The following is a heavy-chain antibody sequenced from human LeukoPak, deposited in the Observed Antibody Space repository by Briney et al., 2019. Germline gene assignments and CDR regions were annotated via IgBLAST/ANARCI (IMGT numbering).Heavy chain of an antibody. V-gene: IGHV4-59*01. CDR2: IYYSGRT. Sequence: SETLSLTCSVSGGSISSYYWSWIRQPPGKGLEWIGYIYYSGRTSYNPSLKSRVTISVDTSKNQFSLRLSSVTAADTAVYYCARADYVRFDYWGQGTLVTVSS. D-gene: IGHD4-17*01. CDR1: GGSISSYY. CDR3: ARADYVRFDY. J-gene: IGHJ4*02.